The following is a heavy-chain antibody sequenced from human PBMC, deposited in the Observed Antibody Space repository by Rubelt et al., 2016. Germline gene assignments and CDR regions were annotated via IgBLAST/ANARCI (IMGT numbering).Heavy chain of an antibody. V-gene: IGHV3-74*01. Sequence: EVQLVESGGGLVQPGGSLRLSCVASGFTFSRYVMHWVRQGPGQGPVWVSRLNHDAAEANYADSVKGRFPISNDIARSTRYLQMNSLRVEETGIYYCARDSNFKIDYWGQGVQVTVSP. CDR2: LNHDAAEA. CDR3: ARDSNFKIDY. J-gene: IGHJ4*02. CDR1: GFTFSRYV.